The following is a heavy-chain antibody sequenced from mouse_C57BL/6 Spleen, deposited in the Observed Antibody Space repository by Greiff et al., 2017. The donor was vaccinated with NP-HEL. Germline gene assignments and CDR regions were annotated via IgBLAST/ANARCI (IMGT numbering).Heavy chain of an antibody. V-gene: IGHV1-54*01. D-gene: IGHD1-1*01. CDR3: AREVVRYYDAMDF. J-gene: IGHJ4*01. CDR1: GYAFPHYL. Sequence: QVHVKQSGAELVRPGTSVKVSCKASGYAFPHYLIEWVKQRPGQGLEWIGVINPGSGGTNYNEQFKGRATLTADQSSRTTSLQLRSLTSEDSAVYCCAREVVRYYDAMDFWGQGSSVTFSS. CDR2: INPGSGGT.